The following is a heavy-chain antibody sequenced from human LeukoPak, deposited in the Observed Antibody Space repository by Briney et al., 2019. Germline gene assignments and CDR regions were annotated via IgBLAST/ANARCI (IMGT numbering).Heavy chain of an antibody. D-gene: IGHD3-3*01. CDR3: AKDMAGGRGYYPDY. CDR1: GFTFDDYA. Sequence: GGSLRLSCAASGFTFDDYAMHWVRQAPGKGLEWVSGISWNSGSIGYADSVKGRFTISRDNAKNSLYLQMNSLRAEDTALYYCAKDMAGGRGYYPDYGGREPLVTVSS. V-gene: IGHV3-9*01. J-gene: IGHJ4*02. CDR2: ISWNSGSI.